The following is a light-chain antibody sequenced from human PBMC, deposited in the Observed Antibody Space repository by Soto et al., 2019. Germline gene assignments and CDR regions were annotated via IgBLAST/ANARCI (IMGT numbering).Light chain of an antibody. J-gene: IGKJ4*01. CDR1: QYIAIY. V-gene: IGKV1-9*01. Sequence: IQLTHSPSSLYASVGDRVTITCRASQYIAIYLAWYQQKPGEAPKLLIYAASTLYGGVPSRFSGSGSGTDFSLTITSLQAEDFATYYCQQLRTYPWTFGGGTKVEIK. CDR2: AAS. CDR3: QQLRTYPWT.